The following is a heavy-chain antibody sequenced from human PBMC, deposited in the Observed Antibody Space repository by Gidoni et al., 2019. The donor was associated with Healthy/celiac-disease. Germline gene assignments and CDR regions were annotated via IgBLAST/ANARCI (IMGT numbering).Heavy chain of an antibody. V-gene: IGHV3-23*01. CDR2: LSGSGSNT. Sequence: EVQLLESVGGLVQPGGSLRLSCAASGFSFTSYAISWVRQAPGKGLEWVSSLSGSGSNTYYADSVKGRFTISRDNSKNMLYRQMNSLRAEDTALYYCAKAVTVVSAAVDYWGQGTLVTVSS. CDR1: GFSFTSYA. CDR3: AKAVTVVSAAVDY. J-gene: IGHJ4*02. D-gene: IGHD2-2*01.